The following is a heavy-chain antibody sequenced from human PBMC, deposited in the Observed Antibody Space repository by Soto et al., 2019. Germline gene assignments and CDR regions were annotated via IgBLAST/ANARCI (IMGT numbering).Heavy chain of an antibody. CDR2: INPNGGGT. CDR3: ERALIRFLDWGPEYYYYAMDV. D-gene: IGHD3-3*01. CDR1: GHSFSAYY. V-gene: IGHV1-2*02. J-gene: IGHJ6*02. Sequence: GASVKVSCKASGHSFSAYYMHWVRQAPGHGLEWVGWINPNGGGTKYAQKFQGRVTMTRDSSTKTVYMELTRLRPNDTAVYYCERALIRFLDWGPEYYYYAMDVWGQGTTVTVSS.